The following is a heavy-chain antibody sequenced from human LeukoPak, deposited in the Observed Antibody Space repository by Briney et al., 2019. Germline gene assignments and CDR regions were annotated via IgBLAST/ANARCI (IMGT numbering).Heavy chain of an antibody. Sequence: GGSLRLSCAASGFTVSSNYMSWVRQAPGKGLEWVSVIYSGGSTYYADSVKGRFTISRDNAKNSLYLQMNSLRAEDTAVYYCARGVTYYYDSSGYYWGQGTLVTVSS. V-gene: IGHV3-53*01. CDR1: GFTVSSNY. CDR3: ARGVTYYYDSSGYY. D-gene: IGHD3-22*01. CDR2: IYSGGST. J-gene: IGHJ4*02.